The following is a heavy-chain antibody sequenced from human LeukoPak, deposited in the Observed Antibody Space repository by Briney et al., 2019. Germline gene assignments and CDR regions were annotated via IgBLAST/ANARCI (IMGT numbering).Heavy chain of an antibody. J-gene: IGHJ4*02. CDR3: ARTPRNGHIEGY. V-gene: IGHV1-8*01. CDR1: GYTFTNYD. Sequence: ASVKVSCKASGYTFTNYDIDWVRQATGQGLEWMGWMNPDSGDTGYAQNFQGRVTMTRDTSISTAYMELSSLRSEDTALYYCARTPRNGHIEGYWGQGTLVTVSS. D-gene: IGHD5-24*01. CDR2: MNPDSGDT.